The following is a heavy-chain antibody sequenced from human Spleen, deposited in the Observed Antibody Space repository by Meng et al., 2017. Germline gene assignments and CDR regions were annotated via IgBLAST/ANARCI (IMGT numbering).Heavy chain of an antibody. J-gene: IGHJ4*02. D-gene: IGHD1-20*01. V-gene: IGHV4-31*11. CDR3: ARQGGYNWSDGTGYFDY. CDR1: GDSFSGGDFC. CDR2: IYYTGSA. Sequence: QVQLQQWGAGLLKPSETLSLTCAVYGDSFSGGDFCWSWIRQLPGKDLEWIGNIYYTGSAYYNPSLIRRVTMSVDTSTNQLSLRLSSVTAADTAVYYCARQGGYNWSDGTGYFDYWGQGSLVTVSS.